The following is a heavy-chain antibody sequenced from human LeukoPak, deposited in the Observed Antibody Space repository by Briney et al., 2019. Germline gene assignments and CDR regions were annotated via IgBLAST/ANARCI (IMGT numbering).Heavy chain of an antibody. V-gene: IGHV5-10-1*01. Sequence: GESLKISCKASGYSFTNYWINWVRQMPGKGLEWMGRIDPRDSYTTYSPSFRGHVAISADESISTVYLQFSSLKASDTAIYFCSRQEGADGPYYFFHGMDVWGQGTTVTVSS. D-gene: IGHD3-16*01. CDR1: GYSFTNYW. J-gene: IGHJ6*02. CDR2: IDPRDSYT. CDR3: SRQEGADGPYYFFHGMDV.